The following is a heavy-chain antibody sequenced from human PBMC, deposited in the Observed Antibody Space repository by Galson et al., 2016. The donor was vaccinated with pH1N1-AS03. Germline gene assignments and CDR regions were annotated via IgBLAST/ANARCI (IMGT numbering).Heavy chain of an antibody. V-gene: IGHV3-30*03. CDR2: TSYDERSK. Sequence: SLRLSCAAFGFSFNSVMHWVRQAPGKGLDWVALTSYDERSKIYPDSVKGRFTISRDNSRNTIYLQMNSLRVEDTAVYYCARGGESSGDAGIFDLWGQGTMVTVSS. CDR1: GFSFNSV. D-gene: IGHD2-15*01. CDR3: ARGGESSGDAGIFDL. J-gene: IGHJ3*01.